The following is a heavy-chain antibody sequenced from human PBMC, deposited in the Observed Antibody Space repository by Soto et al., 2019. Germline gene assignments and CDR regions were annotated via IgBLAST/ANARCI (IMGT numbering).Heavy chain of an antibody. Sequence: TLSLTCTVSGGSISSGGYHWSWIRQLPVKGVEWVGYISYIGRTHYNPSLQSRFFISVYTSQNRFSLRLSSATAADTAVYYCASKGDHDFWSCPGLTDFYDMDVWGQGTTVTVSS. V-gene: IGHV4-31*03. D-gene: IGHD3-3*01. CDR2: ISYIGRT. J-gene: IGHJ6*02. CDR3: ASKGDHDFWSCPGLTDFYDMDV. CDR1: GGSISSGGYH.